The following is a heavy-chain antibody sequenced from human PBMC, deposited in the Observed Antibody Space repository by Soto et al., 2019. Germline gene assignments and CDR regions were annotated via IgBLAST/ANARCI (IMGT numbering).Heavy chain of an antibody. CDR2: INPNNGGT. D-gene: IGHD5-12*01. J-gene: IGHJ4*02. CDR3: ARCLAHDYCLDY. CDR1: GYTFTGNS. Sequence: ASVKVSCKASGYTFTGNSLHWVRQAPGQGLEWMGWINPNNGGTNYAQKFRGWVTITRDKSTSTAYMELSSLRTEDTAVYYCARCLAHDYCLDYWGQGTLVTVSS. V-gene: IGHV1-2*04.